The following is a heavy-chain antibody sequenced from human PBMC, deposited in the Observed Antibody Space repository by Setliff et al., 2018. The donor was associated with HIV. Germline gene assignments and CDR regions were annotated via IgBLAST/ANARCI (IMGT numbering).Heavy chain of an antibody. CDR1: GFIFTDAW. V-gene: IGHV3-15*05. D-gene: IGHD3-9*01. CDR3: AREAPRYASGAFDF. J-gene: IGHJ3*01. CDR2: IKSKSDGGTT. Sequence: GGSLRLSCETSGFIFTDAWMSWVRQSPRKGLEWLARIKSKSDGGTTSYAAPVKDRFTISRDDSRNTLYLQMNSMKSDDTAIYYCAREAPRYASGAFDFWGQGTMVTVS.